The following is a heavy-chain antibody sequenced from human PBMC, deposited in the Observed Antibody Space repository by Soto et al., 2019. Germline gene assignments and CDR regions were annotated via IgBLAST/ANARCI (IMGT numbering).Heavy chain of an antibody. D-gene: IGHD2-2*01. Sequence: ASVKVSCKASGYTFTSYGISWVRQAPGQGLEWMGWISAYNGNTNYAQKLQGRVTMTTDTSTSTAYMELRSLRSDDTAVYYCARSEYIVVVPAAGNYYYYMDVWGKGTTVTVSS. CDR2: ISAYNGNT. V-gene: IGHV1-18*01. CDR1: GYTFTSYG. J-gene: IGHJ6*03. CDR3: ARSEYIVVVPAAGNYYYYMDV.